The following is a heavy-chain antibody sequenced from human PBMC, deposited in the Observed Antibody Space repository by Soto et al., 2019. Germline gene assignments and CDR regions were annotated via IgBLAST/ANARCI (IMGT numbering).Heavy chain of an antibody. CDR3: VRDGCSGWHFDS. D-gene: IGHD6-19*01. V-gene: IGHV3-7*01. Sequence: GGSLRLSCEAPGFTFSSYWMSWVRQDPGEGLEWVANVRQDGIQDYLIDSLKCRFTISIYNAKTSMYLQMNSLRAEDTAVSYCVRDGCSGWHFDSWGQGTLVTVSS. J-gene: IGHJ4*02. CDR1: GFTFSSYW. CDR2: VRQDGIQD.